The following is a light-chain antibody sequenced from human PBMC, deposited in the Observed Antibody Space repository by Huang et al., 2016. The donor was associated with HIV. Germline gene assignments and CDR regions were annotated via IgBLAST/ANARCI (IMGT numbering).Light chain of an antibody. CDR3: QHSDNVPRYT. CDR2: DAS. CDR1: QDIGDY. J-gene: IGKJ2*01. V-gene: IGKV1-33*01. Sequence: DILLTQSPASLSASVGDRVTITCQASQDIGDYLNWYQHKSGKAPKLLIHDASDVGVGVPSRFSGSGSGTHFTFAISGLQPEDFATYYCQHSDNVPRYTFGQGTRLDI.